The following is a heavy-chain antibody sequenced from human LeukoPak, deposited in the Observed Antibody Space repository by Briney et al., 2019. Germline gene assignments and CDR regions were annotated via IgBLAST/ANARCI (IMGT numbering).Heavy chain of an antibody. J-gene: IGHJ4*02. Sequence: GGSLRLSCAASGFTFRSYWMSWLRQAPGKGLEWVAYIKGDGSEKYYVDSVKGRFTISRDNAKSSLYLQMNSLRAEDTAVYYCARPGYYDTSRYWHDCWGQGTLVTVSS. CDR3: ARPGYYDTSRYWHDC. CDR2: IKGDGSEK. CDR1: GFTFRSYW. V-gene: IGHV3-7*01. D-gene: IGHD3-22*01.